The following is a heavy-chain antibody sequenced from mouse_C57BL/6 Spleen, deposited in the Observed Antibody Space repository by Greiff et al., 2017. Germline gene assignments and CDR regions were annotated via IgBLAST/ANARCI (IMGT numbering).Heavy chain of an antibody. Sequence: QVQLQQPGAELVRPGSSVKLSCKASGYTFTSYWMDWVKQRPGQGLEWIGNIYPSDSETHYNQKFKDKATLTVDKSSSTAYMQLSSLTSEDSAVYYCARGYYSNNYCDYWGQGTTLTVSS. V-gene: IGHV1-61*01. J-gene: IGHJ2*01. D-gene: IGHD2-5*01. CDR1: GYTFTSYW. CDR3: ARGYYSNNYCDY. CDR2: IYPSDSET.